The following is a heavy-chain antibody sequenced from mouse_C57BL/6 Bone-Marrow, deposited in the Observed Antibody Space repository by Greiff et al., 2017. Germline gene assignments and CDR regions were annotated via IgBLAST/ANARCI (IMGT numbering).Heavy chain of an antibody. Sequence: VQLQQSGAELVKPGASVKLSCTASGFNIKDYYMHWVKQRTEQGLEWIGRIDPEDGETKYAPKFQGKATITADTSSNTAYLQLRSLTSEYTAFYYCAIDDGYDWSYFDYWGQGTTLTVSS. D-gene: IGHD2-2*01. V-gene: IGHV14-2*01. J-gene: IGHJ2*01. CDR3: AIDDGYDWSYFDY. CDR2: IDPEDGET. CDR1: GFNIKDYY.